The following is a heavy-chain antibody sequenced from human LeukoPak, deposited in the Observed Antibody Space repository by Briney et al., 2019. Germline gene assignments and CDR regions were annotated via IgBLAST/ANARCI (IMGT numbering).Heavy chain of an antibody. J-gene: IGHJ3*02. CDR2: LSGTGRYI. Sequence: PGGSLGLSCAASGFTFTGYSMNWVRQAPGKGLEWVSSLSGTGRYIYYADLMKGRFTISRDNAKNSLYLQMNSLRAEDTAVYYCARSLRDAFDIWGQGTMVTVSS. V-gene: IGHV3-21*06. CDR1: GFTFTGYS. CDR3: ARSLRDAFDI.